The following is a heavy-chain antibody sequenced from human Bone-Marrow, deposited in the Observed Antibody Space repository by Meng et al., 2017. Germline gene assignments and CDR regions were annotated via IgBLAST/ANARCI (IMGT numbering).Heavy chain of an antibody. J-gene: IGHJ2*01. V-gene: IGHV4-31*03. CDR3: ASLYGDSSVWYLDL. CDR2: IYYSGST. CDR1: GGSISSGNHY. Sequence: QVQLQDAGPGMVKPSKTLSLTCTCSGGSISSGNHYWSWIRQHPGKGLEYIGYIYYSGSTYYNPSLKSRVIISVDTSKNQFSLRLNSVTAADTAVYYCASLYGDSSVWYLDLWGRGTLVTVSS. D-gene: IGHD4-17*01.